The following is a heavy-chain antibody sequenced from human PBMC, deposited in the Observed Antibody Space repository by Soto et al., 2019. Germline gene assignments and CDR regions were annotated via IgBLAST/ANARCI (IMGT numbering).Heavy chain of an antibody. D-gene: IGHD3-22*01. V-gene: IGHV1-69*13. J-gene: IGHJ4*02. CDR3: ARAHRYYDSSGYYIDY. CDR2: IIPIFGTA. CDR1: GGTFSSYA. Sequence: SVKVSCKASGGTFSSYAISWVRQAPGQGLEWMGGIIPIFGTANYAQKFQGRVTITADESTSTAYMELSSLRSEDTAVYYCARAHRYYDSSGYYIDYWGQGTLVTVSS.